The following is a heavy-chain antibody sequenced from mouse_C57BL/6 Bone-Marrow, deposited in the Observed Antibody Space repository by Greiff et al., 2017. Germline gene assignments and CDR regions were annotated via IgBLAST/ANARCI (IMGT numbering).Heavy chain of an antibody. D-gene: IGHD1-1*01. J-gene: IGHJ2*01. V-gene: IGHV1-80*01. CDR2: IYPGDGDT. CDR1: GYAFSSYW. CDR3: ASGGTVVAPFDY. Sequence: QVQLQQSGAELVKPGASVKISCKASGYAFSSYWMNWVKQRPGKGLEWIGQIYPGDGDTNYNGKFKGKATLTADKSSSTAYMHLSSLTSEDSAVYFCASGGTVVAPFDYWGQGTTLTVSS.